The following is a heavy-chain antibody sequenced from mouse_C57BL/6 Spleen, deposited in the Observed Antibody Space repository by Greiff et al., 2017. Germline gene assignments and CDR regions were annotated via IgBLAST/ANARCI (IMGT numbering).Heavy chain of an antibody. CDR1: GFTFSSYA. CDR3: ARDSDDDDALISH. D-gene: IGHD2-4*01. CDR2: ISDGGSYT. J-gene: IGHJ4*01. V-gene: IGHV5-4*01. Sequence: EVQGVESGGGLVKPGGSLKLSCAASGFTFSSYAMSWVRQTPEKRLEWVATISDGGSYTYYPDNVKGRFTISRDNAKNNMYLHRSHLKSEDTAMYNCARDSDDDDALISHWGQGTSVTVSS.